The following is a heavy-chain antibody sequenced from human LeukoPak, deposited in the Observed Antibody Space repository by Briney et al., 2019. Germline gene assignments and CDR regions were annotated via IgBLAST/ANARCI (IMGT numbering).Heavy chain of an antibody. Sequence: GGSLRLSCIASGFDFNNYNLNWVRQAQGKGLEWVASMSTTGKYIYYADSVKGRFTISRDNAKNSQFLQMDSMRVEDTAVYYCARVAMTSGGDRGYFYFYYMDVWGKGTMVTVSS. J-gene: IGHJ6*03. CDR3: ARVAMTSGGDRGYFYFYYMDV. CDR2: MSTTGKYI. D-gene: IGHD3-10*01. CDR1: GFDFNNYN. V-gene: IGHV3-21*01.